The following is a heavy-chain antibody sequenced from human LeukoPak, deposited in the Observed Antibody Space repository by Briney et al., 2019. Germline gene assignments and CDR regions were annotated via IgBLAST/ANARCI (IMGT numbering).Heavy chain of an antibody. V-gene: IGHV3-48*01. J-gene: IGHJ4*02. CDR3: ARMSGSRLPGY. D-gene: IGHD3-3*01. Sequence: GGSLRLSCAASGFTFSNHSMNWVRQAPGKGLEWISYISSSSSARYYAGSVKGRFIISRDDASNSLYLQMNSLRAEDTAIYYCARMSGSRLPGYWGQGALVTVSS. CDR2: ISSSSSAR. CDR1: GFTFSNHS.